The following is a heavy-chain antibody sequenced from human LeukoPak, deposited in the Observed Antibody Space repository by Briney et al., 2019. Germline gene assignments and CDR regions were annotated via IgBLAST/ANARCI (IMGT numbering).Heavy chain of an antibody. CDR3: AGGGEAARSLAY. CDR1: GVTSNY. V-gene: IGHV3-66*02. D-gene: IGHD6-6*01. Sequence: PGGSLRLSCAASGVTSNYMTWVRQAPGKGLEWVSVIYNGGTTYYADSVKGRFTISRGNSKSTLFVYLQMNSLRTDDTALYYCAGGGEAARSLAYWGQGALVTVSS. CDR2: IYNGGTT. J-gene: IGHJ4*02.